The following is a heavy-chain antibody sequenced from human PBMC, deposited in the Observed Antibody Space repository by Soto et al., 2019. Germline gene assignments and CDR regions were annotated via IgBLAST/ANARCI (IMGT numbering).Heavy chain of an antibody. CDR2: IYYSGST. V-gene: IGHV4-39*01. CDR3: ARHVLAAAGTGWFDP. Sequence: PSETLSLTCPVSGGSISSSSYYWGWIRQPPGKGLEWIGSIYYSGSTYYNPSLKSRVPISVDTSKNQFSLKLSSVTAADTAVYYCARHVLAAAGTGWFDPWGQGTLVTVSS. CDR1: GGSISSSSYY. J-gene: IGHJ5*02. D-gene: IGHD6-13*01.